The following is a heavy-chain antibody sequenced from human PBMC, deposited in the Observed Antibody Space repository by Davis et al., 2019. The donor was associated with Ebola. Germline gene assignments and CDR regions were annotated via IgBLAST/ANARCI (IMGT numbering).Heavy chain of an antibody. Sequence: ASVKVSCKASGYTFTSYGISWVRQAPGQGLEWMGWINAGNGNTKYSQKFQGRVTITRDTSASTAYMELSSLRSEDTAVYYCASLVPYGSGSPWGQGTLVTVSS. D-gene: IGHD3-10*01. J-gene: IGHJ5*02. CDR3: ASLVPYGSGSP. V-gene: IGHV1-3*01. CDR1: GYTFTSYG. CDR2: INAGNGNT.